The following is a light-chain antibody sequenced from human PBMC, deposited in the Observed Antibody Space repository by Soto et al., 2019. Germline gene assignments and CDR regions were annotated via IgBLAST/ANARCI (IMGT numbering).Light chain of an antibody. V-gene: IGKV3-11*01. CDR2: DSS. CDR1: QSISTF. CDR3: QQRSDWPWT. Sequence: VLTQSPVTLSLSPGERATLSCRASQSISTFLAWYQQKPGQAPRLLIYDSSNRAAGIPARFSGSGSGTDFTLTVSSLEPEDFVVYYCQQRSDWPWTFGQGTKVEIK. J-gene: IGKJ1*01.